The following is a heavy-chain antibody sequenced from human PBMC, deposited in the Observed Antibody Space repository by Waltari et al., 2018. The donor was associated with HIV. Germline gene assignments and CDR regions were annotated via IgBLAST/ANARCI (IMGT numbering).Heavy chain of an antibody. CDR3: ARSMRDLRPSAFDV. J-gene: IGHJ3*01. V-gene: IGHV3-23*01. CDR1: GFNFRNFA. D-gene: IGHD2-8*01. CDR2: RSGSGSTA. Sequence: EVQLLESGGGLVQPGGSLRLSCKASGFNFRNFAMSWVRRAPGKGPEWVSARSGSGSTASYADYVKGRLTISRDFSNNTLFLQMNNLRPEDTAVYFCARSMRDLRPSAFDVWGQGTMVAISS.